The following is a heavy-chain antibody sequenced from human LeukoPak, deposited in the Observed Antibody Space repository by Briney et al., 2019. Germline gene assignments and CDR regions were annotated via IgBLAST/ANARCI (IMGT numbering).Heavy chain of an antibody. Sequence: QPGGSLRLSCAASGFTFSTYAMSWVRQAPGKGLEWVSYISSRGTTIYYADSVKGRFTTSRDNAKNSLYLLMNSLRAGDTAVYSCARGASPMVGARPLDYWGQGTLVTVSS. CDR3: ARGASPMVGARPLDY. D-gene: IGHD1-26*01. J-gene: IGHJ4*02. CDR1: GFTFSTYA. CDR2: ISSRGTTI. V-gene: IGHV3-48*04.